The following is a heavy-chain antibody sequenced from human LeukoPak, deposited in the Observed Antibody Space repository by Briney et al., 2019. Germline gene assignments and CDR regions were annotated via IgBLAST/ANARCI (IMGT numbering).Heavy chain of an antibody. CDR2: ISAYNGNT. D-gene: IGHD2-21*02. Sequence: GASVKVSCKATGYTFTSYGISWVRQAPGQGLEWMGWISAYNGNTNYAEKLQGRVTMTTDTSTSTAYMELRSLRSDDTAVYYCASKAYCGGDCYSDYYYGMDVWGQGTTVTVSS. CDR3: ASKAYCGGDCYSDYYYGMDV. J-gene: IGHJ6*02. CDR1: GYTFTSYG. V-gene: IGHV1-18*01.